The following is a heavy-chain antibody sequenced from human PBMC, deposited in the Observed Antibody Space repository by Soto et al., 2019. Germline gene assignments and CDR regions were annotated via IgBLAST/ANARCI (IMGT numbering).Heavy chain of an antibody. Sequence: SETLSLTCTVSGGYISSYYWSWIRQPPGKGLEWIGYIYYSCITNYNPSPKSRLPIPVDPPKNQFPLKLTSVTAADTAVYSCARQYVDIVATIAFASWGQGPLVTGSS. CDR2: IYYSCIT. D-gene: IGHD5-12*01. V-gene: IGHV4-59*08. CDR3: ARQYVDIVATIAFAS. CDR1: GGYISSYY. J-gene: IGHJ4*02.